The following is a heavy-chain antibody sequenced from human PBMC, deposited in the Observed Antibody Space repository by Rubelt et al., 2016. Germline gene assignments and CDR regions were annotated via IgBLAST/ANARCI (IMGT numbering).Heavy chain of an antibody. Sequence: LQLQESGPGLVKPSETLSLTCTVSGGSISSSSYYWGWIRQPPGKGLEWVSAISGSGGSTYYADSVNGRFTISRDNSKNTLYLQMNSLRAEDTAVYYCAKDEEYVVTAILDYWGQGTLVTVSS. CDR2: ISGSGGST. V-gene: IGHV3-23*01. CDR1: GGSISSSSYY. D-gene: IGHD2-21*02. CDR3: AKDEEYVVTAILDY. J-gene: IGHJ4*02.